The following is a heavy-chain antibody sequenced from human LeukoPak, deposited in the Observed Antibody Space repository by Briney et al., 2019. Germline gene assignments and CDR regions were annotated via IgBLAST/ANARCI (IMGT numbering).Heavy chain of an antibody. CDR2: INPHSGVT. CDR3: ARQGALVEGIDY. J-gene: IGHJ4*02. D-gene: IGHD6-13*01. V-gene: IGHV1-2*02. Sequence: GASVKVSSTASGYTFTASYMPWVRQAPGERVEWRGWINPHSGVTNYAQKFQGRVTMTRDTSISTVYMELSRLRSDDTAVYYCARQGALVEGIDYWGQGTLVTVSS. CDR1: GYTFTASY.